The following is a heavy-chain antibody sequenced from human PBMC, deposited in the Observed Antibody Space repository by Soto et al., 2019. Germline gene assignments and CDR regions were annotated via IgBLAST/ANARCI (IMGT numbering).Heavy chain of an antibody. Sequence: LRLSCAASGFVFGNSAMSWVRQAPGKGLEWVSAISGSGSDTYYADSVKGRFTISRDNFNNTLFLQMVSLRAEDTAVYYCATQKWIRYGSRDYWGKGTMVTISS. CDR2: ISGSGSDT. CDR3: ATQKWIRYGSRDY. D-gene: IGHD5-12*01. CDR1: GFVFGNSA. V-gene: IGHV3-23*01. J-gene: IGHJ4*02.